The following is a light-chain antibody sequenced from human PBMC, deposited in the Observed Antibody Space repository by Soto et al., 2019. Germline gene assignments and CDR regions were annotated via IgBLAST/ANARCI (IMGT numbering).Light chain of an antibody. J-gene: IGKJ3*01. CDR3: QQTYSSPFT. CDR2: AES. CDR1: QTIGNY. V-gene: IGKV1-39*01. Sequence: DIQMAQSPSSLSASVGDRVTITCRASQTIGNYLNWCQQKPGQAPKLLIYAESNLQSGVPSRFSGGGSGTDFTLTISSLQPEDFATYYCQQTYSSPFTFGPGTKVPI.